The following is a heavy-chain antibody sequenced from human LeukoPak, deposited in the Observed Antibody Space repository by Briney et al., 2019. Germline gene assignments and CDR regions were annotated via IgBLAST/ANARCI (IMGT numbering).Heavy chain of an antibody. CDR1: GFSFSSYS. J-gene: IGHJ6*03. V-gene: IGHV3-21*01. Sequence: NPGGSLRLSCAASGFSFSSYSMNWVRQAPGKGLEWVSSISSSSSHIYYADSVKGRFTISRDNAKNSLYLQMNSLRAEDTAVYYCARDQRDDYFSYYYYYYMDVWGKGTTVTVSS. CDR2: ISSSSSHI. CDR3: ARDQRDDYFSYYYYYYMDV. D-gene: IGHD2/OR15-2a*01.